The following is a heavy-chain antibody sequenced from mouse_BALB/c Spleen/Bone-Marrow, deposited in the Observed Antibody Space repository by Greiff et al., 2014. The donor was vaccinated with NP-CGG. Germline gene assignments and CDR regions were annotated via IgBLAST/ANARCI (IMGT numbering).Heavy chain of an antibody. D-gene: IGHD4-1*01. V-gene: IGHV1-18*01. CDR3: VTGTAWFTY. Sequence: VQLQQPGPELVKPGASVKITCKASGYTFTDYIMDWVRLSHGKSLEWIGDINVNNGGTIYNQKLKGKATLTVDKSSSTAYMELRSLTSEDTAVYYCVTGTAWFTYWGQGTLVTVST. J-gene: IGHJ3*01. CDR2: INVNNGGT. CDR1: GYTFTDYI.